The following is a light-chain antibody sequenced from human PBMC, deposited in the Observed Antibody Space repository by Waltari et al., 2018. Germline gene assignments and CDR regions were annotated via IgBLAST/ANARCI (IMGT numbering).Light chain of an antibody. Sequence: EIVMTQSPATLSVSPGERATLSCRASQSVGSNLAWYQQKPGQAPSLLIYGASTRATGIPAGLSGSGSGTEFTLTISSLQSEDFAVYYCQQYKNWPWTFGLGTKVEIK. J-gene: IGKJ1*01. V-gene: IGKV3-15*01. CDR3: QQYKNWPWT. CDR2: GAS. CDR1: QSVGSN.